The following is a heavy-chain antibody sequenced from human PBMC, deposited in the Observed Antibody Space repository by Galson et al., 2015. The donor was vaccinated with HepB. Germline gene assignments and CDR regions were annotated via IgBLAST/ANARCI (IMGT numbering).Heavy chain of an antibody. Sequence: SLRLSCAASGFTFSIYAMNWIRQAPGKGLEWVSFINYSGKNTYFADSVKGRFTISRDNSKNTLYLQMNSLRAEDTAVYYCAKGMAEYWYIDLWGRGTLVTVSS. V-gene: IGHV3-23*01. CDR1: GFTFSIYA. J-gene: IGHJ2*01. CDR2: INYSGKNT. CDR3: AKGMAEYWYIDL. D-gene: IGHD5-24*01.